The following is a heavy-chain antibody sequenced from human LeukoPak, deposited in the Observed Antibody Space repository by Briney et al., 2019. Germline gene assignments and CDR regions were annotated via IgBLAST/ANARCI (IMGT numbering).Heavy chain of an antibody. Sequence: ASVKVSCKASGYSFTNYGFSWVRQAPGQGLEWMGGIIPIFGTANYAQKFQGRVTITADESTSTAYMELSSLRSEDTAVYYCARSRYSSSWYWFDPWGQGTLVTVSS. CDR3: ARSRYSSSWYWFDP. J-gene: IGHJ5*02. D-gene: IGHD6-13*01. CDR1: GYSFTNYG. V-gene: IGHV1-69*13. CDR2: IIPIFGTA.